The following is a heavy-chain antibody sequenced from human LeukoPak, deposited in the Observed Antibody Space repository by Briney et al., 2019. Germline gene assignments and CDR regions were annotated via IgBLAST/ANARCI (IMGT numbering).Heavy chain of an antibody. Sequence: GASVKVSCKDSGYTFTSYGISWVRQAPGQGLEWMGWISAYNGNTNYAQKLQGRVTMTTDTSTSTAYMELRSLRSDDTAVYYCARAGGWTNYYYYGMDVWGQGTTVTVSS. J-gene: IGHJ6*02. CDR2: ISAYNGNT. CDR3: ARAGGWTNYYYYGMDV. V-gene: IGHV1-18*01. CDR1: GYTFTSYG. D-gene: IGHD6-19*01.